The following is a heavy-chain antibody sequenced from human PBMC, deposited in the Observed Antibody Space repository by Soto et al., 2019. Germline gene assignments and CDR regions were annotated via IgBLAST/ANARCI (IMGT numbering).Heavy chain of an antibody. V-gene: IGHV3-23*01. CDR3: ARRSSSWYFAY. D-gene: IGHD6-13*01. CDR2: ISGSDGST. Sequence: GGSLRLSCAASGFTFSSYAMNWVRQAPGKGLEWVSVISGSDGSTYYADSVKGRFTISRDNSKNTLNLQMNSLRAEDTAVYYCARRSSSWYFAYWGQGTPVTVSS. J-gene: IGHJ4*02. CDR1: GFTFSSYA.